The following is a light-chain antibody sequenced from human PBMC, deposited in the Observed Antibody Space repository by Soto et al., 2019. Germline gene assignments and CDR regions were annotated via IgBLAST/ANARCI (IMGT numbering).Light chain of an antibody. Sequence: DFVMTQSPDSLTLSLGERATINCRSSQSVLYSPNNKNYLAWYQQKPGQPPKLLIYWASTRESGVPDRFSGSGFGTDFSLTISSLQAEDVAVYYCQQYYGTPYTFGQGTKLEI. CDR3: QQYYGTPYT. CDR2: WAS. J-gene: IGKJ2*01. V-gene: IGKV4-1*01. CDR1: QSVLYSPNNKNY.